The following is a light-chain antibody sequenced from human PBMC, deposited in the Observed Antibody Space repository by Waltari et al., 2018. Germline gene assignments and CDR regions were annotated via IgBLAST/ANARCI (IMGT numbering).Light chain of an antibody. CDR3: QVWESSVV. V-gene: IGLV3-21*02. J-gene: IGLJ2*01. CDR1: RIGSKS. CDR2: DDS. Sequence: SYVLTQPPSVSVAPGQTARITCGGDRIGSKSVHWYQQKPGQAPVLVVFDDSDRPAGISGRFSGSSSGPTATLTISRVEAGDEADYYCQVWESSVVFGGGTKLTVL.